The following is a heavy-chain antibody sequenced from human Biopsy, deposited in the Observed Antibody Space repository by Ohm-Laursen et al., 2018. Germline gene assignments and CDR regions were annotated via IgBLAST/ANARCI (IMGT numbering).Heavy chain of an antibody. V-gene: IGHV4-59*01. CDR1: SESMGTYY. J-gene: IGHJ4*02. Sequence: GTLSLTCTVSSESMGTYYWTWIRQPPGKGLEWIASIYYSGTTNKNPSLKSRVTISVDTSKNQFSLKLNSVTAADTAVYFCARDSRGGHLNTTLITGKNLDSWGQGILVTVSS. D-gene: IGHD3-16*01. CDR3: ARDSRGGHLNTTLITGKNLDS. CDR2: IYYSGTT.